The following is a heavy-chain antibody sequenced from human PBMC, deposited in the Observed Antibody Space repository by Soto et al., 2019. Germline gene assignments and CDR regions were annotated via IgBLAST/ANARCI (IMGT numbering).Heavy chain of an antibody. D-gene: IGHD1-26*01. CDR2: IIPIFGTA. Sequence: GASVKVSCKASGGTFSSYAISWVRQAPGQGLEWMGGIIPIFGTANYAQKFQGRVTITADESTSTAYMELSSLRSEDTAVYYCARDLLIRVGATSYYHGMDVWGQGTTVTVSS. CDR3: ARDLLIRVGATSYYHGMDV. J-gene: IGHJ6*02. CDR1: GGTFSSYA. V-gene: IGHV1-69*13.